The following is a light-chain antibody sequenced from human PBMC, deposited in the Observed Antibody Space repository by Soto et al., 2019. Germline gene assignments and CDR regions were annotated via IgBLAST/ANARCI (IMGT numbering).Light chain of an antibody. CDR1: SSNIGSNT. CDR3: AAWDDSLNGSV. Sequence: QSVLTQPPSASGTLGQRVTISCSGSSSNIGSNTVNWYQQLPGTAPKLLIYSNNQRPSGVPDRFSGSKSGTSASLAISGLQSEDEADYYCAAWDDSLNGSVFGGGTKLTVL. V-gene: IGLV1-44*01. J-gene: IGLJ2*01. CDR2: SNN.